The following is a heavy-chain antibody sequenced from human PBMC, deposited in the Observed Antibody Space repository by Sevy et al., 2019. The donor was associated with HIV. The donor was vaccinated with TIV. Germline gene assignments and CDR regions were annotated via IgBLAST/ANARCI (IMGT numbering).Heavy chain of an antibody. CDR1: GFTFSTYT. J-gene: IGHJ5*02. CDR3: ARDAQTWRGPWYGTSGADR. V-gene: IGHV3-23*01. D-gene: IGHD1-1*01. CDR2: ITPDDT. Sequence: GGSLRLSCTASGFTFSTYTLTWVRQAPGKGLEWVSSITPDDTHYADSVRGRFSVSRDNSKNTLYLQMDSLTADDTAVYYCARDAQTWRGPWYGTSGADRWGQGTLVTVSS.